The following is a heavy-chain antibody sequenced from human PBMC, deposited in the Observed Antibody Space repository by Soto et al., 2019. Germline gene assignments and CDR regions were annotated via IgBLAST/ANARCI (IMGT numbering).Heavy chain of an antibody. V-gene: IGHV4-30-2*01. CDR2: TYHSGST. Sequence: SETLSLTCAVSGGSISSGGYSWSWIRQPPGKGLEWIGYTYHSGSTYYNPSLKSRVTISVDRSKNQFSLKLSSVTAADTAVYYCARGYYDFWSGYLHRFDPWGQGTLVTVSS. CDR1: GGSISSGGYS. CDR3: ARGYYDFWSGYLHRFDP. D-gene: IGHD3-3*01. J-gene: IGHJ5*02.